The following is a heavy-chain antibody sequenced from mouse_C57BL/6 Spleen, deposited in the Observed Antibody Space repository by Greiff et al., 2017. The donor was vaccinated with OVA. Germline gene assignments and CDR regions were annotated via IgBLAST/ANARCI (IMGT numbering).Heavy chain of an antibody. J-gene: IGHJ4*01. CDR3: ARNWVYYGSSYYAMDY. CDR2: IWSGGST. Sequence: VKLMESGPGLVQPSQSLSITCTVSGFSLTSYGVHWVRQSPGKGLEWLGVIWSGGSTDYNAAFISRLSISKDNSKSQVFFKMNSLQADDTAIYYCARNWVYYGSSYYAMDYWGQGTSVTVSS. CDR1: GFSLTSYG. D-gene: IGHD1-1*01. V-gene: IGHV2-2*01.